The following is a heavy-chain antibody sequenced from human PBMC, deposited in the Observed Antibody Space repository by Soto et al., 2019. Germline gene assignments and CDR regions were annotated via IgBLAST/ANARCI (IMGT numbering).Heavy chain of an antibody. CDR3: ARDVTPHSSGWYVDDAFDI. Sequence: ASVKVSCKASGYTFTSYGISWVRQAPGQGLEWMGWISAYNGNTNYAQKLQGRVTMTTDTSTSTAYMELRSLRPDDTAVYYCARDVTPHSSGWYVDDAFDIWGQGTMVTVSS. J-gene: IGHJ3*02. CDR1: GYTFTSYG. CDR2: ISAYNGNT. D-gene: IGHD6-19*01. V-gene: IGHV1-18*01.